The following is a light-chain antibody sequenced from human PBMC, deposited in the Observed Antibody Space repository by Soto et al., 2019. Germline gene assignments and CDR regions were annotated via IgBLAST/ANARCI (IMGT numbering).Light chain of an antibody. CDR1: QSVTSY. CDR3: QQRSIWPPT. J-gene: IGKJ1*01. Sequence: EIVLTQSPATLSLSPGERATLSCRASQSVTSYLAWYQQKPGQAPRLLIYDASTRATGIPARFSGSGSGTDVTLTISSLETEDFAVYYCQQRSIWPPTFGQGTKVEIK. CDR2: DAS. V-gene: IGKV3-11*01.